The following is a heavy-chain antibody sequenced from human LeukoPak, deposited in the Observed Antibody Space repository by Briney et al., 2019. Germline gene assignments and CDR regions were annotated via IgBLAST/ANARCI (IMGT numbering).Heavy chain of an antibody. D-gene: IGHD3-22*01. V-gene: IGHV1-24*01. Sequence: ASVKVSCKVSGYTLTELSMHWVRQAPGKGLEWMGGFDPEDGETIYAQKFQGRVTMTEDTSTDTAYMELSSLRSEDTAVYYCATDFGPRELGAYDSSAFDYWGQGTLVTVSS. J-gene: IGHJ4*02. CDR3: ATDFGPRELGAYDSSAFDY. CDR1: GYTLTELS. CDR2: FDPEDGET.